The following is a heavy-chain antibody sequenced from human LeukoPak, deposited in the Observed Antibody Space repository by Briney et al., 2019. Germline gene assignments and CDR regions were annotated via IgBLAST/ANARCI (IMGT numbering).Heavy chain of an antibody. J-gene: IGHJ4*02. CDR2: FDPDDGET. D-gene: IGHD5-24*01. V-gene: IGHV1-24*01. CDR3: ARIDRGGYNYPFYFDH. CDR1: GYSLTELF. Sequence: ASVKVSCKVSGYSLTELFIHWVRQAPGKGLEWMGGFDPDDGETIYAQKFQGRVTMTEDTSADIAYLELSSLKSEDTAIYYCARIDRGGYNYPFYFDHWGQGTLVTVSS.